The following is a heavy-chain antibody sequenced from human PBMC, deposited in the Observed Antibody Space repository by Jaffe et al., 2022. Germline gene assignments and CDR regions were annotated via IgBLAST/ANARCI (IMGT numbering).Heavy chain of an antibody. V-gene: IGHV3-30*02. J-gene: IGHJ4*02. CDR1: GFTFSSYG. CDR2: IRYDGSNK. D-gene: IGHD6-19*01. CDR3: AKDPSQYSSGWYYFDY. Sequence: QVQLVESGGGVVQPGGSLRLSCAASGFTFSSYGMHWVRQAPGKGLEWVAFIRYDGSNKYYADSVKGRFTISRDNSKNTLYLQMNSLRAEDTAVYYCAKDPSQYSSGWYYFDYWGQGTLVTVSS.